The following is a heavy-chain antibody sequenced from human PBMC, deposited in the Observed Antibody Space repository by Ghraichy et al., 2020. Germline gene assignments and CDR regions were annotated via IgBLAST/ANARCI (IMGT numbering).Heavy chain of an antibody. D-gene: IGHD3-10*01. CDR1: GFTFSSYE. CDR3: ARRLWFPRGIYNWFDP. Sequence: GGSLRLSCAASGFTFSSYEMNWVRQAPGKGLEWVSYISSSGSTIYYADSVKGRFTISRDNAKNSLYLQMNSLRAEDTAVYYCARRLWFPRGIYNWFDPWGQGTLVTVSS. V-gene: IGHV3-48*03. CDR2: ISSSGSTI. J-gene: IGHJ5*02.